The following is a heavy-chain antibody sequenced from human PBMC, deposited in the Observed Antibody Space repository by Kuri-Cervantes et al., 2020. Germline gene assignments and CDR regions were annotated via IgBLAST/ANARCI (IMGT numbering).Heavy chain of an antibody. V-gene: IGHV4-38-2*01. D-gene: IGHD3-3*01. CDR2: INHSGNT. Sequence: SETLSLTCVVFGYSINSGYFWGWIRQPPGKGLEWIGSINHSGNTYYNPSLKSRVTMLVDTSKSQFSLKLNSVTAADTAVYYCARASTLTIFGVINYFFDSWGQGTLVTVSS. J-gene: IGHJ4*02. CDR3: ARASTLTIFGVINYFFDS. CDR1: GYSINSGYF.